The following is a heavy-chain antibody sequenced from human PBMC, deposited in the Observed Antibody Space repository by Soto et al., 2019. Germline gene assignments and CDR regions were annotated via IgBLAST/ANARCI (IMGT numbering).Heavy chain of an antibody. Sequence: QVQLQESGPGLVKPSQTLSLTCTVSGDSITSGGYYWTWIRQHPGKGLEWIGYIYYSGVTYYNPSLKSRVTXXVXSXTNQFTLKLSSMTAADTAVYFCATDLRGLGSVRFDPWGQGTLVTVSS. J-gene: IGHJ5*02. CDR1: GDSITSGGYY. CDR3: ATDLRGLGSVRFDP. V-gene: IGHV4-31*03. CDR2: IYYSGVT. D-gene: IGHD1-26*01.